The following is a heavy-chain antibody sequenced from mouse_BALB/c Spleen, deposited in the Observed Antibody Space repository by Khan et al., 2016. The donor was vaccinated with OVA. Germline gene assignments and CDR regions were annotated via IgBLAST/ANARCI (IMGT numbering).Heavy chain of an antibody. CDR1: GYTFTDYN. CDR2: IYPYNGGT. D-gene: IGHD1-1*01. J-gene: IGHJ1*01. Sequence: VQLQQSGPEVVKPGASVKISCKASGYTFTDYNMHWVKQSHGKSLEWIGYIYPYNGGTVYSQRFGNKATLTVDTSSSTAYMELRSLTSEDSAVXYCARGSSWYFDVWGAGTTVTVSS. V-gene: IGHV1S29*02. CDR3: ARGSSWYFDV.